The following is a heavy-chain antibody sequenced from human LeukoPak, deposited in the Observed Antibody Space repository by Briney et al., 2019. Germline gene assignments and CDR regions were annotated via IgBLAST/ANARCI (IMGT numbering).Heavy chain of an antibody. V-gene: IGHV3-48*01. CDR3: ARDSYRSSSQYYYYYYMDV. D-gene: IGHD6-6*01. CDR1: GFTFSSYS. J-gene: IGHJ6*03. CDR2: ISSSSSTI. Sequence: PGGSLRLSCAASGFTFSSYSMNWVRQAAGKGLEWVSYISSSSSTIYYADSVKGRFTISRDNAKNSLYLQMNSLRAEDTAVYYCARDSYRSSSQYYYYYYMDVWGKGTTVTVSS.